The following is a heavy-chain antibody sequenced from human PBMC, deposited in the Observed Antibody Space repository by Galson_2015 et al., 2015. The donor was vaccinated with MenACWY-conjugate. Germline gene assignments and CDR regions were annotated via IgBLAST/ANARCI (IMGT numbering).Heavy chain of an antibody. V-gene: IGHV3-33*01. Sequence: SLRLSCAASGFTFSRHGMHWVRQAPGMGLEWVAGLWYDGGKTYYADSVKGRVTISRDNSMNTLYLQMDSLRVEDTAVYYCARDVGYGSGWTYFDFWGQGTLVTVSS. CDR3: ARDVGYGSGWTYFDF. CDR1: GFTFSRHG. J-gene: IGHJ4*02. CDR2: LWYDGGKT. D-gene: IGHD6-25*01.